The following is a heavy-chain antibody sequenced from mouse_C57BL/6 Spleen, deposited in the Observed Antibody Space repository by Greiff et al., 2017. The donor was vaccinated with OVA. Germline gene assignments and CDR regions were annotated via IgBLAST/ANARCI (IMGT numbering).Heavy chain of an antibody. Sequence: EVHLVESGGGLVKPGGSLKLSCAASGFTFSDYGMHWVRQAPEKGLEWVAYISSGSSTIYYADTVKGRFTISRDNAKNTLFLQMTSLRSEDTAMYYCARRDYDVNAMDYWGQGTSVTVSS. J-gene: IGHJ4*01. CDR1: GFTFSDYG. CDR2: ISSGSSTI. V-gene: IGHV5-17*01. CDR3: ARRDYDVNAMDY. D-gene: IGHD2-4*01.